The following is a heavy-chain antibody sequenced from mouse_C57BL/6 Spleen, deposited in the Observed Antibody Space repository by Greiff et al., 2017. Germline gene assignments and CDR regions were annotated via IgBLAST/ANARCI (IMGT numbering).Heavy chain of an antibody. CDR2: IYPGDGDT. CDR3: ARGITTVVEGDY. V-gene: IGHV1-80*01. D-gene: IGHD1-1*01. J-gene: IGHJ2*01. Sequence: VKLVESGAELVKPGASVKISCKASGYAFSSYWMNWVKQRPGKGLEWIGQIYPGDGDTNYNGKFKGKATLTADKSSSTAYMQLSSLTSEDSAVYFCARGITTVVEGDYWGQGTTLTVSS. CDR1: GYAFSSYW.